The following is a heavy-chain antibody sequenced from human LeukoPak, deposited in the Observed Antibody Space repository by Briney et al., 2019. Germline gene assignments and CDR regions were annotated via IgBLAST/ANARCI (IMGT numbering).Heavy chain of an antibody. Sequence: GGSLRLSCAASGFTFDDYAMHWVRQAPGKGLEWVSGISWNGGSIGYADSVKGRFTISRDNAKNSLYLQMNSLRAEDTALYYCAKDKGYGLSEPFDPWGQGTLVTVSS. J-gene: IGHJ5*02. V-gene: IGHV3-9*01. CDR2: ISWNGGSI. CDR1: GFTFDDYA. D-gene: IGHD5-18*01. CDR3: AKDKGYGLSEPFDP.